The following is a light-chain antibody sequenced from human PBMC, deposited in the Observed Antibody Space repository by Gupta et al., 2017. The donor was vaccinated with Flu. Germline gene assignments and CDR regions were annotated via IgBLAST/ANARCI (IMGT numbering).Light chain of an antibody. CDR3: QQYYSTPWT. Sequence: SLGERATINCKASQSVLYSSNNKNYLAWYQQKPGQPPKLLIYWASTRESGVPDRFSGSGSGTDFTLTISSLQAEDGAVYYCQQYYSTPWTFGQGTKVEIK. J-gene: IGKJ1*01. V-gene: IGKV4-1*01. CDR1: QSVLYSSNNKNY. CDR2: WAS.